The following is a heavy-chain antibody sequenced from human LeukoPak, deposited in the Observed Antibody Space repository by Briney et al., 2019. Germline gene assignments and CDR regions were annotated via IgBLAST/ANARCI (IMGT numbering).Heavy chain of an antibody. CDR1: GFTFSSYA. J-gene: IGHJ4*02. CDR2: ISVSGGGT. Sequence: GGSLRLSCAASGFTFSSYAMSWVRQAPGKGLEWVSSISVSGGGTYYADSVKGRFTISRDNSKNTLYLQMNSLRAEDTAVYYCARGEGLFDYWGQGTLVTVSS. CDR3: ARGEGLFDY. V-gene: IGHV3-23*01.